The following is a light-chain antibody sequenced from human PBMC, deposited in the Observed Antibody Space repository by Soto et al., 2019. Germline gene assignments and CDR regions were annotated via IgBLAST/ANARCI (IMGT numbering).Light chain of an antibody. CDR3: QQLNIYPLT. CDR1: QGIHIH. V-gene: IGKV1-9*01. Sequence: DIQLTQSPSFLSASEGDRVTITCRASQGIHIHLGWYQQKPGKAPKLLIDSASTLQSGVPSRFSGSGSGTEFNLTIHSLTPDHFEPSHCQQLNIYPLTFGPGTKVDI. CDR2: SAS. J-gene: IGKJ3*01.